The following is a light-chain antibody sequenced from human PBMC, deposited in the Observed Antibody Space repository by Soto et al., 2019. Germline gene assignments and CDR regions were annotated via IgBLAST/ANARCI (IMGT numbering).Light chain of an antibody. CDR3: SLYSSNGSLI. Sequence: QSALTQPASVSGSPGLSITISCTGTSNDVGGYDYVSWYRQHPDRAPRLPIYEVTNRPSGISDRFSGSRSGNTASLTISGLQADDEADYYCSLYSSNGSLIFGPGTKVTVL. V-gene: IGLV2-14*01. CDR2: EVT. J-gene: IGLJ1*01. CDR1: SNDVGGYDY.